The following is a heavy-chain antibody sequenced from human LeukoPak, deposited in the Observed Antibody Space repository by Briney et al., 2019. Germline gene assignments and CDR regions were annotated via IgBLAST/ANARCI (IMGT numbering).Heavy chain of an antibody. CDR1: SGFISTSNYY. D-gene: IGHD3-16*01. V-gene: IGHV4-39*07. CDR3: ASGGAPAAEFDY. CDR2: IFYSGST. Sequence: SETLSLTCTVSSGFISTSNYYWGWVRQPPGKALEWIGNIFYSGSTYYSPSLKSRVTISVDKSKNQFSLKLSSVTAADTAVYYCASGGAPAAEFDYWGQGTLVTVSS. J-gene: IGHJ4*02.